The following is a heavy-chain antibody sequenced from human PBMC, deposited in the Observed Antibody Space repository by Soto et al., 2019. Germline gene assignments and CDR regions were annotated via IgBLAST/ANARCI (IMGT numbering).Heavy chain of an antibody. CDR1: GFTFSSYW. CDR2: IKQDGSEK. J-gene: IGHJ4*02. Sequence: GGSLRLSCAASGFTFSSYWMSWVRQAPGKGLEWVANIKQDGSEKYYVDSVKGRFTISRDNAKNSLYLQMNSLRAEDTAVYYCARDRLLQPFGLSWFDYWGQGTLVTVSS. CDR3: ARDRLLQPFGLSWFDY. D-gene: IGHD3-16*01. V-gene: IGHV3-7*01.